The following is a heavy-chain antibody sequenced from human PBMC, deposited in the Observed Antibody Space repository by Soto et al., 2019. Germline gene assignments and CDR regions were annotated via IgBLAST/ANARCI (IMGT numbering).Heavy chain of an antibody. CDR3: ARGYWSGELLATATYFDY. CDR2: IIPVFGTA. CDR1: GCTFSSYA. V-gene: IGHV1-69*13. Sequence: SVKVSCKASGCTFSSYAISWVRQAPGQGLEWMGGIIPVFGTANYAQKFQGRVTITADESTSTAYMELSSLRSEDTAVYYCARGYWSGELLATATYFDYWGQGTLVTVSS. J-gene: IGHJ4*02. D-gene: IGHD3-10*01.